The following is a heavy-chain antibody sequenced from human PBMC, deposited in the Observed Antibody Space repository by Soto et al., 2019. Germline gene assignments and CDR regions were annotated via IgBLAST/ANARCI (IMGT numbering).Heavy chain of an antibody. V-gene: IGHV4-30-4*01. Sequence: SETLSLTCTVSGGSISSGDYYWSWIRQPPGKGLEWIGYIYYSGSTYYNPSLKSRVTISVDTSKNQFSLKLSSVTAADTAVYYCARDWGYSSSWYWFDPWGQGTLVTVSS. J-gene: IGHJ5*02. CDR3: ARDWGYSSSWYWFDP. D-gene: IGHD6-13*01. CDR1: GGSISSGDYY. CDR2: IYYSGST.